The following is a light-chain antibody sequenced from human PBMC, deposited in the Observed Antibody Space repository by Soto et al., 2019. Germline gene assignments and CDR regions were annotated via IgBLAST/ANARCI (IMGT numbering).Light chain of an antibody. CDR2: SNN. V-gene: IGLV1-44*01. J-gene: IGLJ2*01. CDR3: ASWDDSLNGVV. CDR1: NSNIGSNT. Sequence: QSVLTQPPSASGTPGQRVTISCSGSNSNIGSNTVNWYQQLPGTAPKLLIYSNNQRPSGVPGRFSDSKSGTSASLAISGLQSEDEADYYCASWDDSLNGVVFGGWTQLTVL.